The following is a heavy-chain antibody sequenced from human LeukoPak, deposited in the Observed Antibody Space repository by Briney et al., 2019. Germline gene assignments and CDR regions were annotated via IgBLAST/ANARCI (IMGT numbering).Heavy chain of an antibody. J-gene: IGHJ4*02. CDR2: IRPDGSEK. CDR3: ARLSAMVRGPEDIFYFEY. Sequence: GGSLRLSCETSGFSFSTYWMSWVRQAPGKGLEWVANIRPDGSEKYYVDSVKGRFTISRDIVKQSVFLQMTSLRVEDTAVYYCARLSAMVRGPEDIFYFEYWGLGTLVTVSS. CDR1: GFSFSTYW. V-gene: IGHV3-7*01. D-gene: IGHD3-10*01.